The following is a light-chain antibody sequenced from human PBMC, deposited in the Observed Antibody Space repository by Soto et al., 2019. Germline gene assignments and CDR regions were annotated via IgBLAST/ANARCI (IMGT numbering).Light chain of an antibody. CDR1: RSNIGAGYD. V-gene: IGLV1-40*01. J-gene: IGLJ1*01. CDR3: QSYDSSLSGYL. Sequence: QSVLTQPPSVSGAPGQRVTISYTGSRSNIGAGYDVHWYQQLPGTAPKLLIYSNINRPSGVPDRFSGSKSATSASLAITGLQAEDEADYYCQSYDSSLSGYLLGTGTKVTVL. CDR2: SNI.